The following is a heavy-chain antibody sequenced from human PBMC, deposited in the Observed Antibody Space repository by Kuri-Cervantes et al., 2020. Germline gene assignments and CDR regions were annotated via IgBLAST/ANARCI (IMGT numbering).Heavy chain of an antibody. V-gene: IGHV1-69*04. J-gene: IGHJ6*02. CDR1: GGTFSSYT. D-gene: IGHD2-21*02. CDR3: ARDHPRGPVVTPTGYYGMDV. Sequence: SVKVSCKASGGTFSSYTISWVRQAPGQGLEWMGRMIPILGIANYAKKFQGRVTITADKSTSTAYIELSSLRSEDTAVYYCARDHPRGPVVTPTGYYGMDVWGQGTTVTVSS. CDR2: MIPILGIA.